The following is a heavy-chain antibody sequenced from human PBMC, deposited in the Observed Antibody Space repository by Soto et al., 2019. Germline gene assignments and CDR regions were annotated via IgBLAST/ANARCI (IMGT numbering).Heavy chain of an antibody. J-gene: IGHJ6*03. CDR1: GFSFDKYA. CDR3: ANKDYYGSGSHMGLYYYMDV. V-gene: IGHV3-9*01. D-gene: IGHD3-10*01. Sequence: PGGSLRLSCAASGFSFDKYAIDWVRRAPAKGLEWVSPIGWNSDNIDQADSMKGPFIISRDNAKNSLYLQMSRLRAEDTALYYCANKDYYGSGSHMGLYYYMDVWGKGTTVTVS. CDR2: IGWNSDNI.